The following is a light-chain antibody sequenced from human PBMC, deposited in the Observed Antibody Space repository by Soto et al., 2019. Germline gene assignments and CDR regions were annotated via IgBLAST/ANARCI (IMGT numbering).Light chain of an antibody. CDR3: SSYISSNTQI. J-gene: IGLJ2*01. Sequence: QSALTQPASVSGSPGQSITISCTGTSSDIGGYNYVSWYQPHPGKAPKLMIYDVSHRPSGVSNRFSGSKSGNTASLTISGLQAEDEAHYYCSSYISSNTQIFGGGTKLTVL. V-gene: IGLV2-14*03. CDR2: DVS. CDR1: SSDIGGYNY.